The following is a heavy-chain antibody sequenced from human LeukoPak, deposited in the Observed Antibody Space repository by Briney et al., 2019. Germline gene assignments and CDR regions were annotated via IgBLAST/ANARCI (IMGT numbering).Heavy chain of an antibody. CDR1: GYTFTSYA. CDR2: INTNTGNP. J-gene: IGHJ6*02. CDR3: ARVNGYDFWSGYYRHYYYYYGMDV. D-gene: IGHD3-3*01. Sequence: ASVKVSCKASGYTFTSYAMNWVRQAPGQGLEWMGWINTNTGNPTYAQGFTGRFVFSLDTSVSTAYLQISSLKAEDTAVYYCARVNGYDFWSGYYRHYYYYYGMDVWGQGTTATVSS. V-gene: IGHV7-4-1*02.